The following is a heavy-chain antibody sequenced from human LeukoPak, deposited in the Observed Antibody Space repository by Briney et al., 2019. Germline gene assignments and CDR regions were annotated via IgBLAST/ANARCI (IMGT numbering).Heavy chain of an antibody. CDR2: INWKSDKI. CDR3: ARDLRKSADYYFDY. Sequence: GGSLRLSCVGSGYSFDEYAMHWVRQAPGKGLEWVSGINWKSDKIGYADSVKGRFTISRDNSKNSLYLQMSSLRVEDTAMYYCARDLRKSADYYFDYWGQGTLVTVSS. V-gene: IGHV3-9*01. CDR1: GYSFDEYA. J-gene: IGHJ4*02. D-gene: IGHD3/OR15-3a*01.